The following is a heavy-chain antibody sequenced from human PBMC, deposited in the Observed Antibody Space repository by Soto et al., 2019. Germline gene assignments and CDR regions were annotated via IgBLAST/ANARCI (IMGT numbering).Heavy chain of an antibody. CDR1: GYTFTNYA. Sequence: ASVKVSCKASGYTFTNYAINWVRQAPGQGLEWMGWINAGNGNTKYSQTFQGRVTITRDTSASTAYMELGSLRSEDTAVYYCARGIWSASLRTYYFDSWGQGTLVTVSS. CDR3: ARGIWSASLRTYYFDS. CDR2: INAGNGNT. D-gene: IGHD3-3*01. V-gene: IGHV1-3*01. J-gene: IGHJ4*02.